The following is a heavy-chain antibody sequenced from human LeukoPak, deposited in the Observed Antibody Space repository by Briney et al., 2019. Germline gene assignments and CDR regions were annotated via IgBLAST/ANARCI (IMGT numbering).Heavy chain of an antibody. CDR1: GGSISSYY. V-gene: IGHV4-59*01. J-gene: IGHJ6*03. CDR2: IYYSGST. CDR3: ARVHHYYYYYMDV. Sequence: SETLSLTCTVSGGSISSYYWSWIRQPPGKGLEWIGYIYYSGSTNYNPSLKSRVTISVDTFKNQFSLKLSSVTAADTAVYYCARVHHYYYYYMDVWGKGTTVTVSS.